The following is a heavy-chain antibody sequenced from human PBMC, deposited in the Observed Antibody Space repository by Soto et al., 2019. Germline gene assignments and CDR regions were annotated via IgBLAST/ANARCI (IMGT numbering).Heavy chain of an antibody. CDR2: IYSGGST. Sequence: SETLSLTCAVSGGFVNSDTHSWSWIRQTPGKRLEWIGFIYSGGSTKNPSLRSRVTMSVDTAKNQFSLKLRSVIVADTAVYHCARFVRSCSATTCSTRADVWGQGITVTVS. D-gene: IGHD2-2*01. J-gene: IGHJ6*02. CDR3: ARFVRSCSATTCSTRADV. V-gene: IGHV4-61*01. CDR1: GGFVNSDTHS.